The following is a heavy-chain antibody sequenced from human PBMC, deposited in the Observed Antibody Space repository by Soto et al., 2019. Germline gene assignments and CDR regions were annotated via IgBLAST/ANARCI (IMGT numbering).Heavy chain of an antibody. Sequence: PAETLACTCTVSGGSVSSGSYYWNWIRQPPGKGLEWIGYIYYSGSTNYKPSLKSRANISVDTSKNQFSLKRRSETAADTAVYYCASYSQIWFDPLGHGILVTVS. V-gene: IGHV4-61*01. CDR2: IYYSGST. CDR3: ASYSQIWFDP. J-gene: IGHJ5*02. D-gene: IGHD2-21*01. CDR1: GGSVSSGSYY.